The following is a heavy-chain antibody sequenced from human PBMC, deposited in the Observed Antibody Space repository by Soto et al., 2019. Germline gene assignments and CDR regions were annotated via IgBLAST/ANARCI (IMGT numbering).Heavy chain of an antibody. Sequence: GGSLRLSCAASGFTFSSYAMHWVRQAPGKGLEWVAVISYDGSNKYYADSVKGRFTISRDNSKNTLYLQMNSLRAEDTAVYYCARDSSTNYDILTGHAFDIWGQGTMVTVSS. D-gene: IGHD3-9*01. CDR3: ARDSSTNYDILTGHAFDI. CDR1: GFTFSSYA. V-gene: IGHV3-30-3*01. CDR2: ISYDGSNK. J-gene: IGHJ3*02.